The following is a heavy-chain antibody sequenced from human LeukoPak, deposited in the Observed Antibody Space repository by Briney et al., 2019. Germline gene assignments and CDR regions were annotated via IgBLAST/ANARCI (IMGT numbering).Heavy chain of an antibody. CDR1: GFPFRSYA. Sequence: GGPLRLSCAASGFPFRSYALRWVRPAPAKELEWVSSISGSGGSTYYADSVKGRFTISRDNSKNTLYLQMNSLRAEDTAVYYCAKNYRSAYNWFDPWGQGTLVTVSS. V-gene: IGHV3-23*01. CDR2: ISGSGGST. J-gene: IGHJ5*02. CDR3: AKNYRSAYNWFDP. D-gene: IGHD1-7*01.